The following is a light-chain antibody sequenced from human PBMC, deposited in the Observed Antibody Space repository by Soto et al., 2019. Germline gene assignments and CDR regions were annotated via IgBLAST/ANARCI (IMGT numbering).Light chain of an antibody. CDR2: DAS. CDR3: QQRSNWPPT. V-gene: IGKV3-11*01. CDR1: QSVSSY. Sequence: EIVLTQSPATLSLSPGERATLSCRASQSVSSYLAWYQQKPGQAPGLLIYDASNRATGIPARFSGSGSGTDFTLTISSLEPEDSAVYYCQQRSNWPPTFGQGTKLEIK. J-gene: IGKJ2*01.